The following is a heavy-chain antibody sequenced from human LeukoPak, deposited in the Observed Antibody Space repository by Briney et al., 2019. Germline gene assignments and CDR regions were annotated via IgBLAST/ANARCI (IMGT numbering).Heavy chain of an antibody. D-gene: IGHD1-14*01. J-gene: IGHJ3*02. V-gene: IGHV4-4*07. CDR2: IYTSGST. Sequence: NASETLSLTCTVSGGSISSYYWSWIRQPAGKGLEWIGRIYTSGSTNYNPSLKSRVTMSVDTSKNQISLKLSSVTAADTAVYYCARYGLRGLTEQVAFDIWGQGTVVTVSS. CDR1: GGSISSYY. CDR3: ARYGLRGLTEQVAFDI.